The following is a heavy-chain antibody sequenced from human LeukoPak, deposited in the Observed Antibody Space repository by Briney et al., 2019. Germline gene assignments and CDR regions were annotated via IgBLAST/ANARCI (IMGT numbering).Heavy chain of an antibody. D-gene: IGHD3-10*02. Sequence: GGSLGLSCAASGFAFSSYSMNWVRQAPGKGLEWVSSISSSSSYIYYADSVKGRFTISRDNAKNSLYLQMNSLRAEDTAVYYCAELGITMIGGVWGKGTTVTISS. J-gene: IGHJ6*04. CDR3: AELGITMIGGV. CDR2: ISSSSSYI. CDR1: GFAFSSYS. V-gene: IGHV3-21*01.